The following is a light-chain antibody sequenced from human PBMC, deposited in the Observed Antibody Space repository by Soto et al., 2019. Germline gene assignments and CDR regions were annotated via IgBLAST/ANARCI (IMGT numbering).Light chain of an antibody. CDR2: EGS. CDR3: CSYAGYSTFV. CDR1: SSDVGGYNL. J-gene: IGLJ1*01. V-gene: IGLV2-23*03. Sequence: QSVLTQPASVSGSPGQSITFSCTGTSSDVGGYNLVSWYQQHPGKAPKVIISEGSKRPSGVSSRFSGSKSGNTASLTISGLQAEDVADYYCCSYAGYSTFVFGSGTKGTVL.